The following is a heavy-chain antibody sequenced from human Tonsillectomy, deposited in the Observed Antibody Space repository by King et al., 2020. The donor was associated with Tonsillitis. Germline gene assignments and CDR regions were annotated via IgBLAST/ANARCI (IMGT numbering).Heavy chain of an antibody. J-gene: IGHJ2*01. V-gene: IGHV3-30*18. CDR1: GFTFSNYG. CDR2: IAYDASYE. D-gene: IGHD1-14*01. CDR3: AKDGIAFSDWFFHL. Sequence: VQLVESGGGVVQPGRSLRLSCAASGFTFSNYGMHWGRQAPGKGLEWVALIAYDASYENYADSVKGRFAISRDNSKNTLYLEMNSLRVEDTAVYFCAKDGIAFSDWFFHLWGRGTLVTVSS.